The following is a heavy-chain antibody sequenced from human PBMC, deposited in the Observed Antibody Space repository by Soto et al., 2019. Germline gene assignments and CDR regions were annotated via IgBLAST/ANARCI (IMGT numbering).Heavy chain of an antibody. J-gene: IGHJ6*02. CDR1: GFTFSTYT. Sequence: PGGSLRLSCAASGFTFSTYTMHWVRQAPGKGLEWVAVISYDGSNKYHVDSVKGRFTISRDNSKNTLYLQMNSLRAEDTAVYYCVRCSGQSVLLWFGELVRKDYYYYGMDVWGQGTTVTVSS. CDR3: VRCSGQSVLLWFGELVRKDYYYYGMDV. D-gene: IGHD3-10*01. V-gene: IGHV3-30-3*01. CDR2: ISYDGSNK.